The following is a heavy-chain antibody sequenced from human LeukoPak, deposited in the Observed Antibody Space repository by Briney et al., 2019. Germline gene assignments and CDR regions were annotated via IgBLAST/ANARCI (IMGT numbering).Heavy chain of an antibody. Sequence: GKSLRLSCVASGFTFTNYGMHWVRQAPGKGLEWVSSISSSSSYIYYADSVKGRFTISRDNAKNSLYLQMNTLRAEDTAVYYCARVGSSGSYNEDYWGQGTLVTVST. J-gene: IGHJ4*02. CDR1: GFTFTNYG. V-gene: IGHV3-21*01. D-gene: IGHD1-26*01. CDR2: ISSSSSYI. CDR3: ARVGSSGSYNEDY.